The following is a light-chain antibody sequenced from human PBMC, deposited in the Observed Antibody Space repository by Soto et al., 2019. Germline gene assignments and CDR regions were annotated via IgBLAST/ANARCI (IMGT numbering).Light chain of an antibody. CDR3: CSYAGSYTGV. J-gene: IGLJ1*01. Sequence: QSALTQPRSVSGSPGQSVTISCTGTSSDVGGYNYVSWYQQHPGKAPKLMIYDVSKRPSGVPDRFSGSKSGNTASLTISGLQAEDEADYYCCSYAGSYTGVFGTRPKLTVL. CDR1: SSDVGGYNY. V-gene: IGLV2-11*01. CDR2: DVS.